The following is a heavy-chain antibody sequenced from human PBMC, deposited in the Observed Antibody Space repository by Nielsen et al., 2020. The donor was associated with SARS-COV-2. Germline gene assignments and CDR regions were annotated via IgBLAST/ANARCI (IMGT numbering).Heavy chain of an antibody. Sequence: GESLKISCAASGFTFSRLCMNWVRQGPGKGLEWVADIKTDGSQQFYVDSLKGRFTISRYISKNTVYLKMNSLIVEDSAVYYCARDLSFGAYWFDPWCQGTLVTVSS. V-gene: IGHV3-7*01. D-gene: IGHD3-3*01. CDR2: IKTDGSQQ. J-gene: IGHJ5*02. CDR1: GFTFSRLC. CDR3: ARDLSFGAYWFDP.